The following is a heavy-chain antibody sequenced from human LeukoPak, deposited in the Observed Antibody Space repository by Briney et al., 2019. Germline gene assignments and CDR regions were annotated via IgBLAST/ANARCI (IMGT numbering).Heavy chain of an antibody. V-gene: IGHV1-24*01. J-gene: IGHJ6*02. CDR1: GYTLTELS. CDR3: ATDEAYYYGMDV. CDR2: FDPEDGET. Sequence: GASVKVSCKVSGYTLTELSMHWVRQAPGKGLEWMGGFDPEDGETIHAQKFQGRVTMTEDTSTDTAYMELSSLRSEDTAVYYCATDEAYYYGMDVWGQGTTVTVSS.